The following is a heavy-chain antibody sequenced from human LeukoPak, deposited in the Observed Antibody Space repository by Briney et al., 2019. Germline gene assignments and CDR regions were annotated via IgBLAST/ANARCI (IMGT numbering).Heavy chain of an antibody. Sequence: PSETLSLTCAVYGGSYSGYYWSWIRQPPGKGLEWIGETNHSGSTNYNPSLKSRVTISVDTSKNQFSLKLSSVTAADTAVYYCARYRSGYSYGPSDAFDIWGQGTMVTVSS. J-gene: IGHJ3*02. CDR2: TNHSGST. D-gene: IGHD5-18*01. CDR1: GGSYSGYY. V-gene: IGHV4-34*01. CDR3: ARYRSGYSYGPSDAFDI.